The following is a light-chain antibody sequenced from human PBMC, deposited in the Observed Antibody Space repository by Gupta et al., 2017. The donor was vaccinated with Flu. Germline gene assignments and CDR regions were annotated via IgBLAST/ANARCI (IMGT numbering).Light chain of an antibody. V-gene: IGKV1-39*01. CDR2: GAS. CDR1: QSISRY. J-gene: IGKJ2*01. CDR3: QQRHNNPPYT. Sequence: DIQMTQSPSSLSASVGDRVTITCRSSQSISRYVKWYRQKPGRAPELLIYGASSLQSGVPSRFSGRGSGTNFTLTITNLQPEDLATYFCQQRHNNPPYTFGPGTKLEVK.